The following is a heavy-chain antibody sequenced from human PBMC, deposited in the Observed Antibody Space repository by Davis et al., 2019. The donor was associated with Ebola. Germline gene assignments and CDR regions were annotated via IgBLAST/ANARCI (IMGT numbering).Heavy chain of an antibody. Sequence: SETLSLTCAVYGGSFSGYYWSWIRQPPGKGLEWIGEINHSGSTNYNPSLTSRVTISVDTSKNQFSLKLSSVTAADTAVYYCAGANRGYSYGRQTYYYYGMDVWGQGTTVTVSS. CDR1: GGSFSGYY. CDR2: INHSGST. J-gene: IGHJ6*02. D-gene: IGHD5-18*01. CDR3: AGANRGYSYGRQTYYYYGMDV. V-gene: IGHV4-34*01.